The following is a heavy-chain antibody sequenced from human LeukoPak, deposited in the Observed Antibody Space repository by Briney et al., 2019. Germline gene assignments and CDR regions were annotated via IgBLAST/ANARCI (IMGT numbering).Heavy chain of an antibody. CDR3: ARRQYYYGSGSYIDYFDY. J-gene: IGHJ4*02. CDR1: GGSISSSSYY. CDR2: IYYSGST. Sequence: SETLSLTCTVSGGSISSSSYYWGWIRQPPGKGLEWIGSIYYSGSTYYNPSLKSRATISVDTSKNQFSLKLSSVTAADTAVYYCARRQYYYGSGSYIDYFDYWGQGTLVTVSS. V-gene: IGHV4-39*01. D-gene: IGHD3-10*01.